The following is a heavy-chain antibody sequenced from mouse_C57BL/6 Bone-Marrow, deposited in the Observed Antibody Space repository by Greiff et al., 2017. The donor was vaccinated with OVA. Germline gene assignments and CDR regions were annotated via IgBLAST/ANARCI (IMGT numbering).Heavy chain of an antibody. D-gene: IGHD2-2*01. J-gene: IGHJ3*01. CDR3: APGWLPSFAY. Sequence: EVQLQQSGPVLVKPGASVKMSCKASGYTFTDYYMNWVKQSHGKSLEWIGVINPYNGGTSYNQKFKGKATLTVDKSSSTAYMELNSLTSEDSAVYYCAPGWLPSFAYWGQGTLVTVSA. CDR1: GYTFTDYY. V-gene: IGHV1-19*01. CDR2: INPYNGGT.